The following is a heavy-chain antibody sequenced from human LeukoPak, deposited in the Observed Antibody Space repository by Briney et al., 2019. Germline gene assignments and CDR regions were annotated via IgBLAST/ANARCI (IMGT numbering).Heavy chain of an antibody. J-gene: IGHJ5*02. V-gene: IGHV3-20*04. CDR1: GFTFYDYG. CDR2: INWNGGST. CDR3: AKDPLEYGDYVHWFDP. D-gene: IGHD4-17*01. Sequence: PGGSLRLSCAASGFTFYDYGMSWVRQAPGKGLEWVSGINWNGGSTGYADSVKGRFTISRDNSKNTLYLQMNSLRAEDTAVYYCAKDPLEYGDYVHWFDPWGQGTLVTVSS.